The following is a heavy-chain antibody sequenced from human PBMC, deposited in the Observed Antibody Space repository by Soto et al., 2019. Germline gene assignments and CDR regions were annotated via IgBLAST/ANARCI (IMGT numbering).Heavy chain of an antibody. CDR3: ARANVGATFGHYYYGMDV. J-gene: IGHJ6*02. Sequence: ASVKVSCKASGYTFTSYGISWVRQAPGQGLEWMGGIVPIFGTPNYAQKFQGRVTITADESTSTAYMELSGLRSEDTALYYFARANVGATFGHYYYGMDVWGQGTTVPVSS. CDR2: IVPIFGTP. CDR1: GYTFTSYG. D-gene: IGHD3-10*01. V-gene: IGHV1-69*13.